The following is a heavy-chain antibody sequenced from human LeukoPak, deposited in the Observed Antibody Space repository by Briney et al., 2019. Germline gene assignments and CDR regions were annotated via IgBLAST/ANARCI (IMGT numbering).Heavy chain of an antibody. D-gene: IGHD6-19*01. J-gene: IGHJ3*02. CDR2: IYHSGST. V-gene: IGHV4-30-2*01. Sequence: SQTLSLTSTVSGGFNSSGGYYWSWIRQPPGKGLEWIGYIYHSGSTYYNPSLKSRVTISVDRSKNQFSLKLSSVTAADTAVYYCARDLRGRIAVAGXDAFDI. CDR1: GGFNSSGGYY. CDR3: ARDLRGRIAVAGXDAFDI.